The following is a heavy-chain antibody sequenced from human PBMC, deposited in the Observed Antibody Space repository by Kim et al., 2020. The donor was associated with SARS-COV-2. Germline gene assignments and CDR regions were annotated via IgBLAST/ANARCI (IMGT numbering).Heavy chain of an antibody. J-gene: IGHJ6*02. Sequence: GGSLRLSCTASGFTFITYTMTWVRQAPGKGLEWVSGIGGSGLTIYYADSVKGRFTISRDNSKKTVYLHLKSLRVEDTAIYYCAKTAAPGRLRDGVAVWGQGTTVTVSS. D-gene: IGHD1-1*01. CDR2: IGGSGLTI. CDR3: AKTAAPGRLRDGVAV. CDR1: GFTFITYT. V-gene: IGHV3-23*01.